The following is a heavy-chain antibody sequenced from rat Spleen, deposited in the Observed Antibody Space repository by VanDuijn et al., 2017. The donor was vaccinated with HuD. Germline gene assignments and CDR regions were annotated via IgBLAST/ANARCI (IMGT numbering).Heavy chain of an antibody. CDR2: INYDGSST. CDR3: ARSVFDY. CDR1: GFTLSDYY. Sequence: EVQLVESGGGLVQPGRSLKLSCAASGFTLSDYYMAWVRQAPTKGLEWVATINYDGSSTNYRDSVKGRFTISRDNAKSTLYLQMDSLKSEDTATYYCARSVFDYWGQGVMVTVSS. J-gene: IGHJ2*01. V-gene: IGHV5-7*01.